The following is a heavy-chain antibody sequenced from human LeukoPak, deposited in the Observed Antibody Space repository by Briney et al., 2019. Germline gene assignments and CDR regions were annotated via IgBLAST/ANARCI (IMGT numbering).Heavy chain of an antibody. J-gene: IGHJ4*02. D-gene: IGHD5-24*01. V-gene: IGHV4-59*01. CDR3: AREMATIDRGIFDY. CDR1: RGSISSYY. CDR2: IYYSGST. Sequence: PSETLSLTCTVSRGSISSYYWSWIRQPPGKGLEWIGYIYYSGSTNYNPSLKSRVTISVDTSKNQFSLKLSSVTAADTAVYYCAREMATIDRGIFDYWGQGTLVTVSS.